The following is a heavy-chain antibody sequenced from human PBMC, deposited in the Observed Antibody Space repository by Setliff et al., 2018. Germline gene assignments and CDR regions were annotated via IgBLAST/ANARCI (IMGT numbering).Heavy chain of an antibody. CDR1: GITFINAA. CDR3: ARDQGSYGYRAFDS. D-gene: IGHD3-16*01. J-gene: IGHJ4*02. Sequence: GGSLRLSCVTSGITFINAAMAWVRQAPGKGPEWISFIYSGSSDAVFADSVKGRFTISRDNSRNTLFLQMNSLRAEDTAVYYCARDQGSYGYRAFDSWGQGALVTVSS. CDR2: IYSGSSDA. V-gene: IGHV3-23*03.